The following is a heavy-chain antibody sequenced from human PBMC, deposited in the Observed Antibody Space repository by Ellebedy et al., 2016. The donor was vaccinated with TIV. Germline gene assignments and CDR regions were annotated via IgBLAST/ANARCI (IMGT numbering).Heavy chain of an antibody. CDR2: INQSGRT. CDR1: GGSFSGYY. D-gene: IGHD6-19*01. V-gene: IGHV4-34*01. Sequence: SETLSLTCAVYGGSFSGYYWSWIRQPPGKGLEWIGEINQSGRTNYNPSIDKGRVTSSVDTSKNQFSLSLSSVTAADTAVYYCAEGRSGWYYFDYWGQGTPVTVSS. J-gene: IGHJ4*02. CDR3: AEGRSGWYYFDY.